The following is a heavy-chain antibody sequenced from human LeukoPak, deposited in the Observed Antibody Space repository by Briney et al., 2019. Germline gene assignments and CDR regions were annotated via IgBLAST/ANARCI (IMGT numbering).Heavy chain of an antibody. CDR1: GFTFSSYS. J-gene: IGHJ6*03. CDR3: ARDYSSLLYYYYYYMDV. CDR2: ISSSSSYI. D-gene: IGHD3-22*01. Sequence: GGSLRLSCAASGFTFSSYSMNWVRQAPGKGLEWVSSISSSSSYIYYADSEKGRFTISRDNAKNSLYLQMNSLRVEDTAVYYCARDYSSLLYYYYYYMDVWGKGTTVTVSS. V-gene: IGHV3-21*01.